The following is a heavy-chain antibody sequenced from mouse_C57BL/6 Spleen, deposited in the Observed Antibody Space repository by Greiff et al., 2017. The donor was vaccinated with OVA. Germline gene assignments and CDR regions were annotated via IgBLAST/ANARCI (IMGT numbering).Heavy chain of an antibody. CDR2: IDPENGDT. D-gene: IGHD1-1*01. J-gene: IGHJ2*01. CDR3: ARYYGSSYGYFDY. CDR1: GFNIKDDY. Sequence: VQLQQSGAELVRPGASVKLSCTASGFNIKDDYMHWVKQRPEQGLEWIGWIDPENGDTEYASKFQGKATITADTSSSTAYMQLSSLTSEDSAVYYCARYYGSSYGYFDYWGQGTTLTVSS. V-gene: IGHV14-4*01.